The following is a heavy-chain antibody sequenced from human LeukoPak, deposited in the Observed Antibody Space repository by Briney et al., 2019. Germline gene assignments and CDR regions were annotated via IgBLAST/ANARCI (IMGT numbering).Heavy chain of an antibody. D-gene: IGHD1-1*01. CDR2: IYPGDSDT. CDR1: GYSFTSYW. Sequence: GESLKISCKGSGYSFTSYWIGWVRQMPGKGLEWMGIIYPGDSDTRYSPSFQGQVTISADKSISTAYLQWSSLKASDTAMYYCARLRTGYSSLHDAFDIWGQGTMVTVSS. CDR3: ARLRTGYSSLHDAFDI. V-gene: IGHV5-51*01. J-gene: IGHJ3*02.